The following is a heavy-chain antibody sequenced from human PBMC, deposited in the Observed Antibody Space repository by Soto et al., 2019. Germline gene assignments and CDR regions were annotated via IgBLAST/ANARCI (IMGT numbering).Heavy chain of an antibody. J-gene: IGHJ5*01. CDR2: IYPGDSDT. Sequence: PGEPRTIECSGGRASFSRRWTGYVSKMPEKGLEWMGIIYPGDSDTRYSPSFQGQVTISADKSTSTAYLHWSSLKASDTAMYYCARLESTRTTWFAGSSNWFDSWCAGPLVTV. CDR3: ARLESTRTTWFAGSSNWFDS. CDR1: RASFSRRW. D-gene: IGHD3-10*01. V-gene: IGHV5-51*01.